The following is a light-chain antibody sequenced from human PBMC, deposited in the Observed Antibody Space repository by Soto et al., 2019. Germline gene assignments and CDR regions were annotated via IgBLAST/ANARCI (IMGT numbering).Light chain of an antibody. CDR3: CSFTTSSTYV. J-gene: IGLJ1*01. CDR2: EVN. Sequence: QSVLTQPASVSGSPGQSITISCTGTSSDLGSYNRVSWYQQHPGKAPKLVIYEVNNRPSGVSNRFSGSQSGNTASLTISGLQAEDEADYYCCSFTTSSTYVFGSGTKVTVL. CDR1: SSDLGSYNR. V-gene: IGLV2-14*01.